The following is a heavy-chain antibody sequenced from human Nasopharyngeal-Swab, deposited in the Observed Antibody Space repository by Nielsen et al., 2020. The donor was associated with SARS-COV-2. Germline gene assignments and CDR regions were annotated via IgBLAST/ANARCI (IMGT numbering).Heavy chain of an antibody. Sequence: SETLSLTCTVSGGSISRYYWSWIRQPPGKGLEWIGYIYYSGSTNYNPSLKSRVTISVDTSKNQFSLKLSSVTAADTAVYYCARGDLGIAVAKQPFDYWGQGTLVTVSS. CDR2: IYYSGST. CDR1: GGSISRYY. J-gene: IGHJ4*02. V-gene: IGHV4-59*12. CDR3: ARGDLGIAVAKQPFDY. D-gene: IGHD6-19*01.